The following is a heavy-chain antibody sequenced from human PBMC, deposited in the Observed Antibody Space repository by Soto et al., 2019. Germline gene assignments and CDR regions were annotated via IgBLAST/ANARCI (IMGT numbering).Heavy chain of an antibody. Sequence: QVPLVESGGGVVQPGRSLRLSCAAYGFTFSSYGMHWVRQATGKGLEWVAVISYDGSNKYYADSVKGRFTISRDNSKNTRYLQMNSLRAEDTAVYYCAKDKEFGDYVLSFDYWGQGTLVTVSS. CDR2: ISYDGSNK. D-gene: IGHD4-17*01. CDR1: GFTFSSYG. V-gene: IGHV3-30*18. J-gene: IGHJ4*02. CDR3: AKDKEFGDYVLSFDY.